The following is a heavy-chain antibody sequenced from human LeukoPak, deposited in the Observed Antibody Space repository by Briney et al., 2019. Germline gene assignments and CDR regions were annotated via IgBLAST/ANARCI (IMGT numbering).Heavy chain of an antibody. CDR1: GYTFTSYD. D-gene: IGHD2-2*01. V-gene: IGHV1-8*01. J-gene: IGHJ6*03. Sequence: ASVKVSCRASGYTFTSYDINWVRQATGQGLEWMGWMNPNCGNTGYAQKFQGRVTMTRNTPISTPYMELSSLRPEDTAVYYCARGQGDIVVVPAAYYYYMDVWGKGTTVTVSS. CDR2: MNPNCGNT. CDR3: ARGQGDIVVVPAAYYYYMDV.